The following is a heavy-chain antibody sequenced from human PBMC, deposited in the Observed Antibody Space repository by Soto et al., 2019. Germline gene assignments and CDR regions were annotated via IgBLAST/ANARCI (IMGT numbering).Heavy chain of an antibody. J-gene: IGHJ5*02. CDR1: GYTFTDYF. V-gene: IGHV1-2*02. CDR2: INPNSRGT. Sequence: ASVKVSCKASGYTFTDYFIHWVRQAPGQGFEWMGWINPNSRGTNYAQKFQGRVTMTRDTSNSTAYMELRGLRSDDTAVYYCARVTLKAGNWFDPWGQGTLVTVSS. CDR3: ARVTLKAGNWFDP.